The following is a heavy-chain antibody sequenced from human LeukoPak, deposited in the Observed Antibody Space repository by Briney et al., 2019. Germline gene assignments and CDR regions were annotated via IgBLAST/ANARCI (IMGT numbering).Heavy chain of an antibody. CDR3: ARGFALDF. CDR1: GDTVSSNSAA. Sequence: SQTLSLTCDISGDTVSSNSAAWNCIRQSPSRGLEWLGRSYYRSKWYYDYAVSVKSRITISPDTSKNQFSLQLNCVAADYTAVYYCARGFALDFWGQGTMVTVSS. V-gene: IGHV6-1*01. J-gene: IGHJ3*01. CDR2: SYYRSKWYY.